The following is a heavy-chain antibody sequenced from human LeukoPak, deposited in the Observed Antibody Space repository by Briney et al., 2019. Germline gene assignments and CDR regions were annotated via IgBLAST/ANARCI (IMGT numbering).Heavy chain of an antibody. CDR1: GYTFTSYD. CDR3: ARGAPGSYCSGGSCPYFDY. D-gene: IGHD2-15*01. V-gene: IGHV1-8*01. CDR2: VNPNSGHT. Sequence: ASVKVSCKASGYTFTSYDINWVRQATGHRLEWLGWVNPNSGHTGYAQKFQGRVTMTRNTSISTAYMELSSLRSEDTAVYYCARGAPGSYCSGGSCPYFDYWGQGTLVSVSS. J-gene: IGHJ4*02.